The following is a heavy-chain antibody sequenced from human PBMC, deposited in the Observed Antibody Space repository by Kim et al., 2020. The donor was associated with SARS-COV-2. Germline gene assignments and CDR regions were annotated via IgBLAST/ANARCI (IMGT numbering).Heavy chain of an antibody. D-gene: IGHD3-16*01. CDR2: ISYDGSNK. J-gene: IGHJ4*02. CDR1: GFTFSNYA. V-gene: IGHV3-30*04. CDR3: VRDGGNVAEVSSSLDRRPLDF. Sequence: GGSLRLSCAASGFTFSNYAIHWVRQAPGKGLEWLVVISYDGSNKIYADSVKGRFTISRDNSKNSVYLQMNSLRVEDTSLYYCVRDGGNVAEVSSSLDRRPLDFWGQGTRVTVSS.